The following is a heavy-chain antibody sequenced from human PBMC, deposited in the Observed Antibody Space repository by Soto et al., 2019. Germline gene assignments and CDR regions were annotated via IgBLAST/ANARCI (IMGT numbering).Heavy chain of an antibody. V-gene: IGHV6-1*01. Sequence: QTLSLTCAISGDSVSSNNAAWNWIRQSPSRGLEWLGRTYYRCKWYNEYAVSVKSRMTINPYTSNNQFSLQLNSVTSEDSAVYYCARTKAVFDYWGQGTQVTVSA. CDR2: TYYRCKWYN. D-gene: IGHD6-25*01. CDR3: ARTKAVFDY. J-gene: IGHJ4*02. CDR1: GDSVSSNNAA.